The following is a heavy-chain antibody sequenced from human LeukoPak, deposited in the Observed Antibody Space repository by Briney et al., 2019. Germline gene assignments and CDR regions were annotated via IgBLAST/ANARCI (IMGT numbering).Heavy chain of an antibody. D-gene: IGHD2-2*01. J-gene: IGHJ6*02. CDR3: SRGPILLWIHNGMDV. CDR2: IRSKAYGATT. CDR1: GFNFWDHA. V-gene: IGHV3-49*04. Sequence: GGSVSLFCTACGFNFWDHAMMCVRQARGEGREGLVFIRSKAYGATTEYAASVKGRFTISRDDSKGIAYLQMDNLKSEDTALYYCSRGPILLWIHNGMDVWGQGTTVTVSS.